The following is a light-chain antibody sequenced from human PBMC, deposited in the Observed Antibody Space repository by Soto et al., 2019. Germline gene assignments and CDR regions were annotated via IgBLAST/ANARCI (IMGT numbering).Light chain of an antibody. J-gene: IGKJ2*01. CDR2: AAS. CDR1: QGIRND. CDR3: LQLNSFPYT. V-gene: IGKV1-17*01. Sequence: DIQMTQSPSSLSASVGDSGTITCRASQGIRNDVGWYQQKPGTAPKRLIYAASSLEGGVPSRFGGSGSRREFTLTISSLQPEDFATYYCLQLNSFPYTFGQGTKLDIK.